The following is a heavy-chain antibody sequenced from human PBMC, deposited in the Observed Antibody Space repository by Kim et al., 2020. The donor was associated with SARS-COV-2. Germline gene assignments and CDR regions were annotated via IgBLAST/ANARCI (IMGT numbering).Heavy chain of an antibody. CDR3: VRAGMTVTPYYYDY. J-gene: IGHJ4*02. V-gene: IGHV3-72*01. CDR2: LRNKANSNTT. D-gene: IGHD3-16*01. CDR1: GFTFSDHY. Sequence: GGSLRLSCAASGFTFSDHYMDWVRQAPGKGLEWVGGLRNKANSNTTEYAASVKGRFTISRDDSKNSLYLQMLSLKTDDTAGYYCVRAGMTVTPYYYDYWGPGTLVTVSS.